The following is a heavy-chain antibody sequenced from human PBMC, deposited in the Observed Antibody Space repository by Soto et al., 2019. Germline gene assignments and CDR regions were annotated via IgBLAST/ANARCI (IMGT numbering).Heavy chain of an antibody. CDR1: GYTFTGYC. D-gene: IGHD3-3*01. CDR2: INPNSGGT. J-gene: IGHJ6*02. V-gene: IGHV1-2*02. Sequence: ASVKVSCKASGYTFTGYCMHWVRQAPGQGLEWMGWINPNSGGTNYAQKFQGRVTMTRDTSISTAYMELSRLRSDDTAVYYCARDLSTIFGVVNGMDVWGQGTTVTVSS. CDR3: ARDLSTIFGVVNGMDV.